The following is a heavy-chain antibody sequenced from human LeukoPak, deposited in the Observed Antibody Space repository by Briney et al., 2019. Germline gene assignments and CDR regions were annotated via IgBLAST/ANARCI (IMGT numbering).Heavy chain of an antibody. CDR3: ARGSIPAAGILDS. CDR1: GGSVTSYY. J-gene: IGHJ4*02. CDR2: IYYSGST. V-gene: IGHV4-59*02. Sequence: PSETLSLTCTVSGGSVTSYYWSWIRQPPGKGLEWIGYIYYSGSTNYNPSLKSRVTISVDTSKNQFSLKLSSVTAADTAVYYCARGSIPAAGILDSWGQGTLVTVSS. D-gene: IGHD2-2*01.